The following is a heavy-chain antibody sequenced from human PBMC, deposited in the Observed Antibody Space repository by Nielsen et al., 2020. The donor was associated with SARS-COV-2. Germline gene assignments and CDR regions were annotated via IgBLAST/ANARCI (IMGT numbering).Heavy chain of an antibody. V-gene: IGHV3-43D*03. D-gene: IGHD6-19*01. Sequence: GESLKISCAASGFTFDDYAMRWVRQAPGKGLEWVSLINWDGGRTYYADSVKGRFTISRDNSKNSLYLQMNSLRAEDTALYYCAKDIWERYSSGWYFDSWGQGTLVTVSS. CDR3: AKDIWERYSSGWYFDS. CDR2: INWDGGRT. J-gene: IGHJ4*02. CDR1: GFTFDDYA.